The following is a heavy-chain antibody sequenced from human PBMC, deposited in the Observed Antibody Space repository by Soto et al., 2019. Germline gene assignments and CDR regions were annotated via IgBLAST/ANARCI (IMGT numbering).Heavy chain of an antibody. CDR2: IYYSGST. Sequence: SDTLSLTCTVSGGSISSGDYYWSWIRQPPGKGLEWIGYIYYSGSTYYNPSLKSRVTISVDTSKNQFSLKLSSVTAADTAVYYCASNSYGYPFYEYWGQGTLVTVSP. D-gene: IGHD5-18*01. CDR1: GGSISSGDYY. CDR3: ASNSYGYPFYEY. V-gene: IGHV4-30-4*02. J-gene: IGHJ4*02.